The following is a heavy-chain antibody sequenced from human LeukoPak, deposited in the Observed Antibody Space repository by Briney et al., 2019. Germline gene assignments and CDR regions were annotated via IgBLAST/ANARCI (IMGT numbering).Heavy chain of an antibody. D-gene: IGHD1-26*01. V-gene: IGHV4-59*02. CDR2: GDHFGGA. J-gene: IGHJ4*02. CDR3: ARLSDLYNGTYLLDS. Sequence: PSETLSVTCTVSGNSVTSYYWSWIRQPPGKGLEWIGYGDHFGGAIYNPSLKSRVTISVDSSKNQFSLRLTSVTAADTAVYHCARLSDLYNGTYLLDSWSQRTLVSVSS. CDR1: GNSVTSYY.